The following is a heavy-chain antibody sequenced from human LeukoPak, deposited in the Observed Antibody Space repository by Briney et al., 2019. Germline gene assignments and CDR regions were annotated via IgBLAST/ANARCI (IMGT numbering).Heavy chain of an antibody. D-gene: IGHD3-22*01. CDR1: GGSISSSSYY. Sequence: SETLSLTCTVSGGSISSSSYYWGWIRQPPGKGLEWIGSIYYSGSTYYNPSLKSRVTISVDTSKNQFSLKLSSVTAADTAVYYCARQGVYAYDSSGYYGYWGQGTLVTVSS. CDR2: IYYSGST. V-gene: IGHV4-39*01. CDR3: ARQGVYAYDSSGYYGY. J-gene: IGHJ4*02.